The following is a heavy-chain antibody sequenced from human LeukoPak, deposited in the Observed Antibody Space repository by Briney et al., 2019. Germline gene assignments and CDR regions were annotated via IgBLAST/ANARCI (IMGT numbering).Heavy chain of an antibody. CDR3: ARQGALWFGEFPHYYYYYMDV. V-gene: IGHV1-69*13. CDR1: GGTFSSYA. J-gene: IGHJ6*03. Sequence: GASVKVSCKASGGTFSSYAISWVRQAPGQGLEWMGGIIPIFGTANYAQKFQGRVTITADESTSTAYMELSSLRSEDTAVYYCARQGALWFGEFPHYYYYYMDVWGKGTTVTISS. CDR2: IIPIFGTA. D-gene: IGHD3-10*01.